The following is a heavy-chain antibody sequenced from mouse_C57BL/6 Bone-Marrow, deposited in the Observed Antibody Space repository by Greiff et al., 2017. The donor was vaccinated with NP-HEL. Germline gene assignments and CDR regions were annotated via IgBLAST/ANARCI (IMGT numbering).Heavy chain of an antibody. CDR3: AKKGITTDYAMDY. D-gene: IGHD2-4*01. V-gene: IGHV2-5*01. CDR1: GFSLTSYG. Sequence: QVQLQQSGPGLVQPSQSLSITCTVSGFSLTSYGVHWVRQSPGKGLEWLGVIWRGGSTDYNAAFMSRLSITKDNSKSQVFCKMNSLQADDTAIYCCAKKGITTDYAMDYWGQGTSVTVSS. J-gene: IGHJ4*01. CDR2: IWRGGST.